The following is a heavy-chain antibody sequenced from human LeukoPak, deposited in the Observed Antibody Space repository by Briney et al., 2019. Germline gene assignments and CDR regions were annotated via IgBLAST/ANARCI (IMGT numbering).Heavy chain of an antibody. CDR1: GGSFSGYY. Sequence: KPSETLSLTCAVYGGSFSGYYWSWIRQPPGKGLEWIGEINHSGSTNYNPSLKSRVTISVDTSKNQFSLKLSSVTAADTAVYYCARHFPIFGVVQYYFDYWGQGTLVTVSS. V-gene: IGHV4-34*01. CDR2: INHSGST. D-gene: IGHD3-3*01. J-gene: IGHJ4*02. CDR3: ARHFPIFGVVQYYFDY.